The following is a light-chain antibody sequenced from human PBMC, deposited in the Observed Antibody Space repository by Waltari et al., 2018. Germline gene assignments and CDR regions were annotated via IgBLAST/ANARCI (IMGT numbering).Light chain of an antibody. V-gene: IGKV4-1*01. Sequence: DIVMTQSPDSLAMSLGERATINCKSSQSVLYSPNNKDSLAWYQQKPGLPSKLRISWASTRESGVPDRFSGSGSGTDFTLTISSLQAEDVAVYYCQQSYSTPLTFGGGTRVEIK. CDR3: QQSYSTPLT. CDR2: WAS. J-gene: IGKJ4*01. CDR1: QSVLYSPNNKDS.